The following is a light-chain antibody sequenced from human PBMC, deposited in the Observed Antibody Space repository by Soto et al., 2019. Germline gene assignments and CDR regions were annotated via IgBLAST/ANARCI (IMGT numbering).Light chain of an antibody. CDR3: QQYRGSPLVT. CDR2: GAS. J-gene: IGKJ4*01. CDR1: QSISSGY. Sequence: ETVLTQSPGTLSLSPGERATLSCRASQSISSGYLAWYQQRPGQAPRLLISGASNSATGIPDRFSGSGSGTDFTLTISRMEAEDFAVYYCQQYRGSPLVTFGGGTKVEIK. V-gene: IGKV3-20*01.